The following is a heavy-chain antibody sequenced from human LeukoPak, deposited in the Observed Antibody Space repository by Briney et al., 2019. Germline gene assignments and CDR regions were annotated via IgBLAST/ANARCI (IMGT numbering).Heavy chain of an antibody. CDR3: ARDSAGNDY. CDR2: IKQDGSEK. D-gene: IGHD6-13*01. Sequence: GGSLRLSCAASGFTLSTYGMSWVRQAPGKGLEWVANIKQDGSEKYYVDSVKGRFTISRDNAKNSLYLQMNSLRAEDTAMYYCARDSAGNDYWGQGTLVTVSS. CDR1: GFTLSTYG. J-gene: IGHJ4*02. V-gene: IGHV3-7*01.